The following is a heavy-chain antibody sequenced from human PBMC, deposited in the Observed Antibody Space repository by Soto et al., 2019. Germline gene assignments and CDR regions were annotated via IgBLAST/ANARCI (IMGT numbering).Heavy chain of an antibody. D-gene: IGHD3-3*01. V-gene: IGHV4-34*01. CDR3: ARYQYDCRSGSYYYAMEV. Sequence: PSETLSLTCAVYGGSFSGYYWSWIRQPPGKGLEWIGEINHSGSTNYNPSLKSRVTISVDTSKNQFSLKLSSVTAAVTAVYYCARYQYDCRSGSYYYAMEVWGRGTKVAVSS. CDR2: INHSGST. J-gene: IGHJ6*02. CDR1: GGSFSGYY.